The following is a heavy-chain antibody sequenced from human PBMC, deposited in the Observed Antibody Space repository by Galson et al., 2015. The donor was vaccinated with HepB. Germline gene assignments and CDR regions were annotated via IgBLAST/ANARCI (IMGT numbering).Heavy chain of an antibody. Sequence: SVKVSCKASGYGLTDHYMHWVRQAPGQGLEWMGWINPNSGDTYYAQMFQGRVTTTRDKSISTAYMELTSLRSDDTAVYYCARGRLTIFAVVTDVRDYYYRMDVWGQGTTVTVSS. CDR2: INPNSGDT. CDR3: ARGRLTIFAVVTDVRDYYYRMDV. J-gene: IGHJ6*02. D-gene: IGHD3-3*01. V-gene: IGHV1-2*02. CDR1: GYGLTDHY.